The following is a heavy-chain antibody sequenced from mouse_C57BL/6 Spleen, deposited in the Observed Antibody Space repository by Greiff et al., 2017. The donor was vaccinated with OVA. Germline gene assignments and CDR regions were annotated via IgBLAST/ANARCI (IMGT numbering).Heavy chain of an antibody. J-gene: IGHJ2*01. D-gene: IGHD2-4*01. CDR3: ARNDYDGTFDY. CDR1: GYTFTSYW. Sequence: VQLQQPGTELVKPGASVKLSCKDSGYTFTSYWMHWVKQRPGKGLEWIGNINPSNGGTNYNEKFKSKATLTVDKSSSTAYMQLSSLTSEDSAVYYCARNDYDGTFDYWGQGTTLTVSS. CDR2: INPSNGGT. V-gene: IGHV1-53*01.